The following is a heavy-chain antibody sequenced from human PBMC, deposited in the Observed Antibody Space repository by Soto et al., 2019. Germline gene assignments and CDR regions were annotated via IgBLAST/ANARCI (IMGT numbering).Heavy chain of an antibody. V-gene: IGHV4-30-2*01. D-gene: IGHD4-17*01. CDR1: GGSISSGGYS. J-gene: IGHJ6*02. CDR2: IYHSGST. CDR3: ARAHYGDYGYGMDV. Sequence: QLQLQESGSGLVKPSQTLSLTCAVSGGSISSGGYSWSWIRQPPGKGLEWIGYIYHSGSTYYNPSLTRRVPISVDRSKNQFSLKLSSVTAADTAVYYCARAHYGDYGYGMDVWGQGTTVTVSS.